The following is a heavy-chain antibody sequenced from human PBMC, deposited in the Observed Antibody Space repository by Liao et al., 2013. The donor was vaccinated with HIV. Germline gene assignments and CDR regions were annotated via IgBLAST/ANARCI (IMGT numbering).Heavy chain of an antibody. CDR3: ARMIAVAGYFDY. CDR2: IYYSGST. D-gene: IGHD6-19*01. J-gene: IGHJ4*02. Sequence: QLQLQESGPGLVKPSETLSLTCTVSGGSISSSSYYWGWIRQPPGKGLEWIGSIYYSGSTYYNPSLKSRVTISVDTSKNQFSLKLSSVTAADTAVYYCARMIAVAGYFDYWAREPWSPSPQ. V-gene: IGHV4-39*07. CDR1: GGSISSSSYY.